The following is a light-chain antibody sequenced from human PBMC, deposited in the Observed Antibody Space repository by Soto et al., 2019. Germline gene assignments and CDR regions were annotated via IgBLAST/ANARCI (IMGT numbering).Light chain of an antibody. Sequence: QSVLTQPPSASGSPGQSVTISCTGTSSDVGGYVSWYQQHPGKAPKLMIYEVSKRPSGVPDRFSGSKSGNTASLTVSGLQAEYEADYYCSSYAGSNNLGVFGGGTKLTVL. CDR1: SSDVGGY. CDR2: EVS. CDR3: SSYAGSNNLGV. J-gene: IGLJ2*01. V-gene: IGLV2-8*01.